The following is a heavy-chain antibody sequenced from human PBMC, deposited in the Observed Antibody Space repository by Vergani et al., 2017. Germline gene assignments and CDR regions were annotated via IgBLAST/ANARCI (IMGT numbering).Heavy chain of an antibody. D-gene: IGHD3-16*01. Sequence: QVQLVESAGGVVQPGGSLRLSCAASGFTFSSYAMSWVRQAPGKGLEWIGSINYVGRTYYIPSLQSRATVFDDTSKNQSSLNLTYVTAADTAVYYCARGRGDNWFFDLLGRGTLVTVSS. CDR1: GFTFSSYA. V-gene: IGHV4-59*04. CDR2: INYVGRT. CDR3: ARGRGDNWFFDL. J-gene: IGHJ2*01.